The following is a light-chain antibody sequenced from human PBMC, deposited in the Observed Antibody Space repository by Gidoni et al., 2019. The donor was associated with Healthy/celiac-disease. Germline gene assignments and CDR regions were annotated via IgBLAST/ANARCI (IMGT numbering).Light chain of an antibody. Sequence: YELTQPPSVSVSPGQTASITCSGDKLGDKYACWYQQKPGQSPVLVIYQDSKRTSGIPERFSGSNSGNTATLTISGTQAMDEADYYCQAWDSSNGVFGGGTKLTVL. CDR3: QAWDSSNGV. CDR1: KLGDKY. CDR2: QDS. J-gene: IGLJ2*01. V-gene: IGLV3-1*01.